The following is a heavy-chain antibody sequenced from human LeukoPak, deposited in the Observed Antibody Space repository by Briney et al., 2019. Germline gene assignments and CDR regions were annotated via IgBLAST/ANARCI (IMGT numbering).Heavy chain of an antibody. D-gene: IGHD6-6*01. CDR2: MDAANSADN. CDR1: GYTFTDTW. V-gene: IGHV5-51*01. J-gene: IGHJ4*02. Sequence: GGSLKISCKASGYTFTDTWIGWVRQMPEKGLEWVAVMDAANSADNRYSPSLQGQVTMSVDKSVGTAYLQWDSLKASDTAIYYCAGRASVTGAPFDYWGQGTLVTVSS. CDR3: AGRASVTGAPFDY.